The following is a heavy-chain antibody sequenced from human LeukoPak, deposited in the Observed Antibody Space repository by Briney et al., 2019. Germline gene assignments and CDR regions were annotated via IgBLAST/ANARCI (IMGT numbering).Heavy chain of an antibody. CDR3: ARGEGGIAAAVTDC. V-gene: IGHV3-53*01. J-gene: IGHJ4*02. CDR1: GFIVSSNY. D-gene: IGHD6-13*01. CDR2: IYSGGDT. Sequence: GGSLRLSCAVSGFIVSSNYMSWVRQAPGKGPERVSVIYSGGDTYYADSVKGRFTVSRDNSKNTLYLQMDSLRAEDTAVYYCARGEGGIAAAVTDCWGQGTLVTVSS.